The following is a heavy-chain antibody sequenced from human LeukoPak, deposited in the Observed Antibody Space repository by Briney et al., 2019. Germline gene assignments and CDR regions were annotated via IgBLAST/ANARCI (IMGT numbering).Heavy chain of an antibody. D-gene: IGHD3-10*01. J-gene: IGHJ4*02. Sequence: GGSLRLSCTASGFTFSGAWMTWVRQAPGKGLEWVANIREDGTEKNYVDSVKGRFTISRDNAKDSLFLQMSNLRDDDTAIYYCARDTWFGEFRLDYWGQGTLVTVSS. V-gene: IGHV3-7*01. CDR1: GFTFSGAW. CDR2: IREDGTEK. CDR3: ARDTWFGEFRLDY.